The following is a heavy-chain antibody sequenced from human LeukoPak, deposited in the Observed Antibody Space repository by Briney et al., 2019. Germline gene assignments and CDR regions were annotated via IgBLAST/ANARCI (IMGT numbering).Heavy chain of an antibody. CDR3: ARGGGVVVAALDY. CDR1: GGSFSGYY. CDR2: INHSGST. V-gene: IGHV4-34*01. D-gene: IGHD2-15*01. J-gene: IGHJ4*02. Sequence: ASETLSLTCAVYGGSFSGYYWSWIRQPPGKGLEWIGEINHSGSTNYNPSLKSRVTISVDTSKNQFSLKLSSVTAADTAVYYCARGGGVVVAALDYWGQGTLVTVSS.